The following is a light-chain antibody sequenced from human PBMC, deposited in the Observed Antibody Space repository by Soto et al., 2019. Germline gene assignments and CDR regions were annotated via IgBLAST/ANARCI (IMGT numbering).Light chain of an antibody. CDR3: QQYGGSPLFT. CDR1: QSISSSY. CDR2: GAS. Sequence: EIVLTQSPGTLSLSPGERATLSCRASQSISSSYLAWYQQKPGQAPRLLIYGASNRATDIPARFSGSGSGTDFTLTISRLEPEDFAVYYCQQYGGSPLFTFGPGTKVDIK. V-gene: IGKV3-20*01. J-gene: IGKJ3*01.